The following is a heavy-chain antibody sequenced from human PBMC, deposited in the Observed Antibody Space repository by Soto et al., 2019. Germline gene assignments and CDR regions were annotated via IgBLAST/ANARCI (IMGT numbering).Heavy chain of an antibody. Sequence: EVPLVESGGGLVQPGRSLRLSCAASGFTFDAYAMHWVRQAPGKGLEWVSGISWSSGNIGYADSVKGRFTISRDNAKNSLYLQMNSLRAEDTALYYCANVLSRVAGTEDSFDIWGQGTMVTVSS. V-gene: IGHV3-9*01. CDR1: GFTFDAYA. CDR2: ISWSSGNI. J-gene: IGHJ3*02. D-gene: IGHD6-19*01. CDR3: ANVLSRVAGTEDSFDI.